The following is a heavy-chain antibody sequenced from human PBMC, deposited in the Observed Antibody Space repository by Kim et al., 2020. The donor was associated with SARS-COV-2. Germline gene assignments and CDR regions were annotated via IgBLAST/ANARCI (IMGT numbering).Heavy chain of an antibody. D-gene: IGHD4-17*01. CDR1: GYTFTSYG. CDR2: ISAYNGNT. J-gene: IGHJ6*02. V-gene: IGHV1-18*01. Sequence: ASVKVSCKASGYTFTSYGISWVRQAPGQGLEWMGWISAYNGNTNYAQKLQGRVTMTTDTSTSTAYMELRSLRSDDTAVYYCARDYGDYYPCSSCYYYYGMDVWGQGTTVTVSS. CDR3: ARDYGDYYPCSSCYYYYGMDV.